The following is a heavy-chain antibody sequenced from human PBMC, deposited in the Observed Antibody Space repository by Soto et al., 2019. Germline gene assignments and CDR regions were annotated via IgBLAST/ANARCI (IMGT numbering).Heavy chain of an antibody. CDR1: GGTFSSYA. CDR3: ARVGSAYCSGGSCYSEFDY. Sequence: QVQLVQSGAEVKKPGSSVKVSCKASGGTFSSYAISWVRQAPGQGLEWMGGIIPIFGTANYAQKCQGRVTITADESTSTAYMELSSLRSEDTAVYYCARVGSAYCSGGSCYSEFDYWGQGTLVTVSS. D-gene: IGHD2-15*01. J-gene: IGHJ4*02. V-gene: IGHV1-69*01. CDR2: IIPIFGTA.